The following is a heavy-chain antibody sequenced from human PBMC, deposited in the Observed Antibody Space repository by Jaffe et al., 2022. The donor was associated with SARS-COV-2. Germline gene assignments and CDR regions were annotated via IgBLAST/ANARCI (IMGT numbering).Heavy chain of an antibody. V-gene: IGHV4-39*01. J-gene: IGHJ6*02. CDR2: IYYSGST. CDR3: ARHLGSYGYFNYYYYGMDV. D-gene: IGHD5-18*01. Sequence: QLQLQESGPGLVKPSETLSLTCTVSGGSISSSSYYWGWIRQPPGKGLEWIGSIYYSGSTYYNPSLKSRVTISVDTSKNQFSLKLSSVTAADTAVYYCARHLGSYGYFNYYYYGMDVWGQGTTVTVSS. CDR1: GGSISSSSYY.